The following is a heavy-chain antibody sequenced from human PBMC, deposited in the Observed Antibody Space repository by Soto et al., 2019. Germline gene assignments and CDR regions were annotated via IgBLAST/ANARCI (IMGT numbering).Heavy chain of an antibody. Sequence: NPSATLSLTCTDSGGSSDNNGYSWTWIRQRPGGGLEWLGSNNYRADTYYNPSLKSRITISLDTSQNQFSLWLTSVTAADTGIYFCARGGSGWKALNYFDSWGQGTLVTGS. CDR2: NNYRADT. CDR1: GGSSDNNGYS. J-gene: IGHJ4*02. D-gene: IGHD6-19*01. CDR3: ARGGSGWKALNYFDS. V-gene: IGHV4-31*03.